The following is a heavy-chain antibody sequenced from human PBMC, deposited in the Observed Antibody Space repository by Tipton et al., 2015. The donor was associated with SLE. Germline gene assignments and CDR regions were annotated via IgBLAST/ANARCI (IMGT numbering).Heavy chain of an antibody. J-gene: IGHJ2*01. V-gene: IGHV4-39*07. D-gene: IGHD4-11*01. Sequence: TLSLTCTVSGGSISSSSYFWAWIRQPPGKGLEWIGTIYYTGSTYYNPSLRSRVTISIDTSKNQFSLKLGSVTAADTAVYYCAREFLNPVTTVHYYFDLWGRGTLVTVSS. CDR3: AREFLNPVTTVHYYFDL. CDR2: IYYTGST. CDR1: GGSISSSSYF.